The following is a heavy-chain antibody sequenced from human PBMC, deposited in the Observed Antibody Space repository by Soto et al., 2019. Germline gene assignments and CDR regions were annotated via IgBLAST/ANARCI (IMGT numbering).Heavy chain of an antibody. D-gene: IGHD6-6*01. V-gene: IGHV3-7*01. J-gene: IGHJ3*02. Sequence: GGSLRLSCAASGFTFSSYWMSWVRQAPGKGLEWVVNIKQDGSEKYYVDSVKGRFTISRDNAKNSLYLQMNSLRAEDTAVYYCARDNVGSSSSGDAFDIWGQGTMVTVSS. CDR1: GFTFSSYW. CDR3: ARDNVGSSSSGDAFDI. CDR2: IKQDGSEK.